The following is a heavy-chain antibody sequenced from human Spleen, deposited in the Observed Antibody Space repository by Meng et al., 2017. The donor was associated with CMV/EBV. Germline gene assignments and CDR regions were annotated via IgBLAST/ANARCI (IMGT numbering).Heavy chain of an antibody. CDR1: GYTFTGYY. J-gene: IGHJ3*02. Sequence: ASVKVSCKASGYTFTGYYMHWVRQAPGQGLEWMGWINRNSGGTNYAQRFQGRVTMTRDTSISTTYMELSRLRSDDTAIYYCAKGDCTDSSCYFNAFDIWGQGTMVTVSS. D-gene: IGHD2-2*01. CDR2: INRNSGGT. V-gene: IGHV1-2*02. CDR3: AKGDCTDSSCYFNAFDI.